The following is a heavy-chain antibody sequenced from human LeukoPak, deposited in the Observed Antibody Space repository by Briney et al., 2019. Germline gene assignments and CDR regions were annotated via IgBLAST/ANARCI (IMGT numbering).Heavy chain of an antibody. Sequence: SETLSLTCTVSGCSVSSYYWSWIRQPAGKGLEWIGRIYTSGSTNYDPSVKSRVTMSGDKSKNQLSLKLSSVTAADTAVYYCARSIGGSYYGHDAFDICGQGTMVTVSS. CDR1: GCSVSSYY. D-gene: IGHD1-26*01. CDR3: ARSIGGSYYGHDAFDI. J-gene: IGHJ3*02. CDR2: IYTSGST. V-gene: IGHV4-4*07.